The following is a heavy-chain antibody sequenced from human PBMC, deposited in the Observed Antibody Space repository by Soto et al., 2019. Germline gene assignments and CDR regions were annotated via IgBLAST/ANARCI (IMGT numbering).Heavy chain of an antibody. Sequence: EVLLLESGGGLVQPGGSLRLSCAASGFTFSSYAMSWVRQAPGKGLEWVSVISGSAGSTYYADSVKGRFTISRDNSKNTLYLQMNSLRAEDTAVYYSAKDVANWYFDLWGRGTLVTVSS. CDR1: GFTFSSYA. CDR2: ISGSAGST. V-gene: IGHV3-23*01. J-gene: IGHJ2*01. D-gene: IGHD2-15*01. CDR3: AKDVANWYFDL.